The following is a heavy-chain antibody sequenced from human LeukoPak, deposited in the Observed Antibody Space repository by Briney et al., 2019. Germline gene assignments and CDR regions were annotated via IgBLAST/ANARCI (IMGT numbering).Heavy chain of an antibody. D-gene: IGHD6-13*01. CDR2: IYPGDSDT. Sequence: GESLKIPRQGSGYRLPSYWFGLVPQIPGKGLGLMGIIYPGDSDTRYSPSLQGQVTISADKSISTAYLQWSSLKASDTAMYYCARPHSSSWSYDGDYWGQGTLVTVSS. V-gene: IGHV5-51*01. CDR3: ARPHSSSWSYDGDY. CDR1: GYRLPSYW. J-gene: IGHJ4*02.